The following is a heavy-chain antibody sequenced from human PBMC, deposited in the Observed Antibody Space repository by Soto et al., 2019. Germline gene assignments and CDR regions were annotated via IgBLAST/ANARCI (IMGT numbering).Heavy chain of an antibody. D-gene: IGHD4-4*01. CDR3: AKNLASKTNYYYGGDV. CDR2: IYYSGST. J-gene: IGHJ6*02. Sequence: SETLSLTCPVSGVSISSSSYYWGWLRQPPGKGLEWIGSIYYSGSTNYNPSLKSRVTISVDTSKNQFSLKLTSVTAADTAVYYCAKNLASKTNYYYGGDVWGQGTRVT. V-gene: IGHV4-39*01. CDR1: GVSISSSSYY.